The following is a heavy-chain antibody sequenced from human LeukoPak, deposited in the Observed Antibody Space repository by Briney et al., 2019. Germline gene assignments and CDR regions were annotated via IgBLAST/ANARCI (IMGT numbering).Heavy chain of an antibody. CDR3: ARDQYIVVVTATRGYFDY. J-gene: IGHJ4*02. CDR2: INPNSGGT. Sequence: ASVKVSCKASGYTFTGYYMHWVRQATGQGLEWMGWINPNSGGTSYAQKFQGRVTMTRDTSISTAYMELSRLGSDDTAVYYCARDQYIVVVTATRGYFDYWGQGTLVTVSS. D-gene: IGHD2-21*02. V-gene: IGHV1-2*02. CDR1: GYTFTGYY.